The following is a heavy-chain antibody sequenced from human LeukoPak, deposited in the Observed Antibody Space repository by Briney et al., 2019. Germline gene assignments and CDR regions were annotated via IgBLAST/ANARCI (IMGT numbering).Heavy chain of an antibody. CDR3: ARNLGYSTLDY. CDR2: INHSGSS. V-gene: IGHV4-38-2*01. Sequence: SETLSRTSAVSGYSIISDYYWGWFRLPPGKGLEWVGSINHSGSSYYNLSLKSRVTISVDTSKNQFSLSVSSVTAADTAVYYCARNLGYSTLDYWGQGLLVTVSS. D-gene: IGHD6-13*01. CDR1: GYSIISDYY. J-gene: IGHJ4*02.